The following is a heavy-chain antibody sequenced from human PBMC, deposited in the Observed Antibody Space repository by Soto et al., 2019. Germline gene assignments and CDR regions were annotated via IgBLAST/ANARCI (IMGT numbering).Heavy chain of an antibody. CDR3: AREVRWFGAPRYYYYGMHV. Sequence: ASVKVSCKASGYTFTSYYMHWVRQAPGQGLEWMGIINPSGGSTSYAQKFQGRVTMTRDTSTSTVYMELSSLRSEDTAVYYCAREVRWFGAPRYYYYGMHVWGQGTTVTVSS. CDR1: GYTFTSYY. CDR2: INPSGGST. J-gene: IGHJ6*02. V-gene: IGHV1-46*01. D-gene: IGHD3-10*01.